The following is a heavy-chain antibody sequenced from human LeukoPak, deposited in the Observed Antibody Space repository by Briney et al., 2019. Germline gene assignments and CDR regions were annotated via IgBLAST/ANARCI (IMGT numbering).Heavy chain of an antibody. Sequence: SETLSLTCIVSGGSISSGNYYWGWIRQPPGKGLEWIGNIHSSGSAYYNPSLKSRVTIPVDTSKNQFSLKLNSVTAADTAVYYCARRRGGSSDVDYWGQGTLATVSS. CDR3: ARRRGGSSDVDY. D-gene: IGHD2-15*01. CDR1: GGSISSGNYY. J-gene: IGHJ4*02. CDR2: IHSSGSA. V-gene: IGHV4-39*01.